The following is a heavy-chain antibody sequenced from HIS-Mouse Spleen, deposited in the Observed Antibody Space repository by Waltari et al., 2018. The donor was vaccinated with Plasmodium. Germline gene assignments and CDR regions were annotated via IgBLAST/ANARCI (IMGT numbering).Heavy chain of an antibody. CDR2: IGTAGDT. D-gene: IGHD6-6*01. Sequence: EVQLVESGGGLVQPGGSLRLSCAASGFTFSSYDMHWVRQATGKGRDVVSAIGTAGDTYYPGSVKGRFTISRENAKNSLYLQMNSLRAGDTAVYYCARAARRYDAFDIWGQGTMVTVSS. CDR3: ARAARRYDAFDI. J-gene: IGHJ3*02. CDR1: GFTFSSYD. V-gene: IGHV3-13*01.